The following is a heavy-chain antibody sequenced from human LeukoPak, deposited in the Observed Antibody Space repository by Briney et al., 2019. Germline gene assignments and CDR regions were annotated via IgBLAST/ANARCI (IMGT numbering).Heavy chain of an antibody. CDR1: GDSISSYY. D-gene: IGHD4-23*01. J-gene: IGHJ4*02. CDR3: ARDILSEDGGNSDY. CDR2: IYTSGST. Sequence: TSETLSLTCTVSGDSISSYYWSWIRQPAGKGLEWIGRIYTSGSTNYNPSLKSRVTMSVDTSKNQFSLKLSSVTAADTAVYYCARDILSEDGGNSDYWGQGTLVTVSS. V-gene: IGHV4-4*07.